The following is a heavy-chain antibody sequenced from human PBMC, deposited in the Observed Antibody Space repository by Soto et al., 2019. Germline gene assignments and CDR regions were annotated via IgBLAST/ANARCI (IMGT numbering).Heavy chain of an antibody. CDR3: AKELSPYDYYGMDV. CDR1: GFTFSSHA. J-gene: IGHJ6*02. Sequence: EVQLLESGGGVVQPGGSLRLSCAASGFTFSSHAMNWVRQAPGKGLEWVSGISGSGGSTYYADSVKGRFTISRDNSKNTLYLQMNSLRAEDTAVYYCAKELSPYDYYGMDVWGQGTTVTVSS. V-gene: IGHV3-23*01. D-gene: IGHD3-3*01. CDR2: ISGSGGST.